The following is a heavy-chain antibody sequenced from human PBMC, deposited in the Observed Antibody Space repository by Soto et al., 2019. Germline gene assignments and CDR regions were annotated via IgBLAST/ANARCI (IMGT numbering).Heavy chain of an antibody. CDR3: ARQLCGGGTCYRDDAFNI. J-gene: IGHJ3*02. CDR2: VHVSGNT. D-gene: IGHD2-15*01. Sequence: QLQESGPGLVKTSETLSLTCIVSGGSVPSGRYYWGWIRQAPGKGLQWIAGVHVSGNTNYSPSLRSRLTTSFDTSKNQLSLQLMSLTAADTALYYCARQLCGGGTCYRDDAFNIWGRGTMVSVSS. CDR1: GGSVPSGRYY. V-gene: IGHV4-39*01.